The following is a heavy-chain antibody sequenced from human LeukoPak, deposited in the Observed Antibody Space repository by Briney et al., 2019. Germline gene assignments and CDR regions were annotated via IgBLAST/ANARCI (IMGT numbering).Heavy chain of an antibody. CDR1: GYSFTSYW. Sequence: GESLKISCKGSGYSFTSYWIGWVRQMPGKGLEWMGIIYPDDSDTRYSPSFQGQVTISADKSISTAYLQWSSLKASDTAMYYCARHERAYSHSENNFYYYMDVWGKGTTVTVSS. V-gene: IGHV5-51*01. J-gene: IGHJ6*03. CDR3: ARHERAYSHSENNFYYYMDV. CDR2: IYPDDSDT. D-gene: IGHD1-1*01.